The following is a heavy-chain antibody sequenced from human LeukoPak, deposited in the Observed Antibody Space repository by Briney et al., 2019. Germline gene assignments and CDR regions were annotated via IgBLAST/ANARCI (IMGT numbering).Heavy chain of an antibody. J-gene: IGHJ4*02. V-gene: IGHV3-48*03. Sequence: GGSLRLSCTASGFTFSTYEMNWVRQAPGKGLEWVSYISGSGYPIYCADSVKGRFTISRDNAKNSLYLQMNSLRAEDTAIYYCARVRGLEWLLKHLDSWGQGTLVTVSS. CDR1: GFTFSTYE. CDR2: ISGSGYPI. D-gene: IGHD3-3*01. CDR3: ARVRGLEWLLKHLDS.